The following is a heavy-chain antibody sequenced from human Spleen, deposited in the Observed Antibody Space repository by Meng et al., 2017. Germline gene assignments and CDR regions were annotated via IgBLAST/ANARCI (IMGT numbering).Heavy chain of an antibody. V-gene: IGHV3-7*01. Sequence: GGSLRLSCAASGFTFSDYYMSWIRQAPGKGLEWVANIKADGSERFYVGSVRGRFTISRDNAMNSLYLQMNSLRAEDTALYYCARLYSSSSVDYWGQGTLVTVSS. CDR1: GFTFSDYY. D-gene: IGHD6-6*01. CDR3: ARLYSSSSVDY. J-gene: IGHJ4*02. CDR2: IKADGSER.